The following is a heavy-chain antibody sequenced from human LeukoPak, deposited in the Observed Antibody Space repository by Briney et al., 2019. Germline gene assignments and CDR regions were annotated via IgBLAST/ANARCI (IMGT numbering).Heavy chain of an antibody. CDR2: INHSGSP. CDR3: ARTGYSSSWYDY. D-gene: IGHD6-13*01. J-gene: IGHJ4*02. Sequence: PSETLSLTCAVYGGSFSGYYWSWIRQPPGKGLEWIGEINHSGSPNYNPSLKSRVTISVDTSKNQFSLKLSSVTAADTAVYYCARTGYSSSWYDYWGQGTLVTVSS. CDR1: GGSFSGYY. V-gene: IGHV4-34*01.